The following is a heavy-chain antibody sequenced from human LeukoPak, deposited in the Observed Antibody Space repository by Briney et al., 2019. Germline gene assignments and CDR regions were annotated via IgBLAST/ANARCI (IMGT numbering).Heavy chain of an antibody. Sequence: PGWSLRLSCAASGFTFSYYYMSWIRQAPGKGLEWVSYISSSSSYTNYADSVKGRFTISRDNAKNSLYLQMNSLRAEDTAVYYCHCSSTSCRGHWGQGTLVTVSS. D-gene: IGHD2-2*01. J-gene: IGHJ4*02. CDR2: ISSSSSYT. CDR1: GFTFSYYY. CDR3: HCSSTSCRGH. V-gene: IGHV3-11*06.